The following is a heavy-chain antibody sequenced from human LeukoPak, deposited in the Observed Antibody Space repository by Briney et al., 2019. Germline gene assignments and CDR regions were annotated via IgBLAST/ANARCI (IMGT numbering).Heavy chain of an antibody. J-gene: IGHJ4*02. Sequence: SETLSLTCAVYGGSFSGCYWSWIRQPPGKGLEWIGEINHSGRNNYNPSLKSRVTISVDTSKNQFSLKLSSVTAADTAMYYCARATGTKVPPGYWGQGTLVTVSS. CDR1: GGSFSGCY. D-gene: IGHD1-7*01. V-gene: IGHV4-34*01. CDR3: ARATGTKVPPGY. CDR2: INHSGRN.